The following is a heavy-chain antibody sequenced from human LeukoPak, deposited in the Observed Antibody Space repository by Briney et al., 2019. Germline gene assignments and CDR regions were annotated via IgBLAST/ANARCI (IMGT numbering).Heavy chain of an antibody. Sequence: ASVKVSCKASGYTFTSYGISWVRQAPGQGLEWMGWISAYNGNTNYAQKLQGGVTMTTDTSTSTAYMELRSLRSDDTAVYYCARVHSITIFGVVMAPFDHWGQGTLVTVSS. J-gene: IGHJ4*02. CDR3: ARVHSITIFGVVMAPFDH. CDR1: GYTFTSYG. CDR2: ISAYNGNT. D-gene: IGHD3-3*01. V-gene: IGHV1-18*01.